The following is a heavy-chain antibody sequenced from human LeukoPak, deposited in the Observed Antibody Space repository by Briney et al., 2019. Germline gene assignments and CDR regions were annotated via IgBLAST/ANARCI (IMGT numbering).Heavy chain of an antibody. CDR2: IYYSGST. V-gene: IGHV4-59*01. D-gene: IGHD6-19*01. CDR1: GGSISSYY. J-gene: IGHJ6*03. Sequence: PSETLSLTCTVSGGSISSYYWSWIRQPPGKGLEWIGYIYYSGSTNYNPSLKSRVTISVDTSKNQFSLKLSSVTAVDTAVYYCARDSIAVAGDYYYYYMDVWGKGTTVTVSS. CDR3: ARDSIAVAGDYYYYYMDV.